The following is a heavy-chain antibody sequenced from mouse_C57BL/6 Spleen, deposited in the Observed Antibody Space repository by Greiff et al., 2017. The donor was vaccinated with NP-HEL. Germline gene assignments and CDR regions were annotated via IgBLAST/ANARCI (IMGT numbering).Heavy chain of an antibody. CDR2: INPSNGGT. V-gene: IGHV1-53*01. J-gene: IGHJ4*01. CDR1: GYTFTSYW. Sequence: QVQLKESGTELVKPGASVKLSCKASGYTFTSYWMHWVKQRPGQGLEWIGNINPSNGGTNYNEKFKSKATLTVDKSSSTAYMQLSSLTSEDSAVYYCARGALLRAMDYWGQGTSVTVSS. D-gene: IGHD2-10*01. CDR3: ARGALLRAMDY.